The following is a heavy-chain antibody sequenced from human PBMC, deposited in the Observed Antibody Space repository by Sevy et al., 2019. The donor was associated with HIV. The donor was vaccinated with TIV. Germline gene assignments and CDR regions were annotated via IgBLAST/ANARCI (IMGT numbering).Heavy chain of an antibody. Sequence: GGSLRLSCAGSGFSFSTYAMSWVRQAPGKGLEWVSSTTGSGGNTYYADSVKGRFTISRDNSKNTLFLQMDSLRAEETAVYYCARKYDSSGYFDYWGQGTLVTVSS. CDR3: ARKYDSSGYFDY. CDR1: GFSFSTYA. CDR2: TTGSGGNT. J-gene: IGHJ4*02. D-gene: IGHD3-22*01. V-gene: IGHV3-23*01.